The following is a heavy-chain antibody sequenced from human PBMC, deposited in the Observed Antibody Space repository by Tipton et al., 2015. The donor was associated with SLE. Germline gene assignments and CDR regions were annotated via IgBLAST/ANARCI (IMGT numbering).Heavy chain of an antibody. CDR2: IYHSGST. J-gene: IGHJ2*01. D-gene: IGHD3-22*01. CDR3: ASAVVVNNDWYFDL. Sequence: TLSLTCAVSGYSISSGYYWGWIRQPPGKGPEWIGSIYHSGSTYYNPSLKSRVTISVDTSKNQFSLKLSSVTAADTAVYYCASAVVVNNDWYFDLWGRGTLVTVSS. V-gene: IGHV4-38-2*01. CDR1: GYSISSGYY.